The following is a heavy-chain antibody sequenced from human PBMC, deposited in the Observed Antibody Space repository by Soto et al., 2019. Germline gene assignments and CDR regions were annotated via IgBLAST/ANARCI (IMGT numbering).Heavy chain of an antibody. CDR3: ARGGSGYVWFNEF. D-gene: IGHD3-22*01. CDR2: IIPIFGTA. V-gene: IGHV1-69*01. CDR1: GGIFSSYA. J-gene: IGHJ4*02. Sequence: QEQLVPSGAEVKKPGSSVKVSCTASGGIFSSYAISWVRQAPGQGLEWMGGIIPIFGTANYAQKFQGRVTITADESTNTAYMDLSSLKSEDTAIYYCARGGSGYVWFNEFWGQGTLVTVSS.